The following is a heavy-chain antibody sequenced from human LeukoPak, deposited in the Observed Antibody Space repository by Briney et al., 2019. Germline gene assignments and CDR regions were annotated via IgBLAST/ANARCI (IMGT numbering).Heavy chain of an antibody. D-gene: IGHD3-3*01. V-gene: IGHV4-4*07. Sequence: PSETLSLTCTVSGGSISSYYWSWLRQPAGKGLEWIGRIYNSGSTNYNPSLKSRVTMSVDTSKNQFSLKLSSVTAADTAVYYCAREGPVSSRFGVVTLYYYYMDVWGKGTTVTVSS. J-gene: IGHJ6*03. CDR3: AREGPVSSRFGVVTLYYYYMDV. CDR1: GGSISSYY. CDR2: IYNSGST.